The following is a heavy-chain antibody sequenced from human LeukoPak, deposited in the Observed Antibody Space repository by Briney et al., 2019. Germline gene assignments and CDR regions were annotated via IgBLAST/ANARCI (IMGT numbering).Heavy chain of an antibody. Sequence: SETLSLTCAVYGGSFSGYYWSWIRQPPGKGLEWIGEINHSGSTNYNPSLKSRVTISVDTSKNQFSLKLSSVTAADTAVYYCARGQSITMVRGVIIMSPSYWFDPWGQGTLVTVSS. D-gene: IGHD3-10*01. V-gene: IGHV4-34*01. CDR2: INHSGST. CDR3: ARGQSITMVRGVIIMSPSYWFDP. CDR1: GGSFSGYY. J-gene: IGHJ5*02.